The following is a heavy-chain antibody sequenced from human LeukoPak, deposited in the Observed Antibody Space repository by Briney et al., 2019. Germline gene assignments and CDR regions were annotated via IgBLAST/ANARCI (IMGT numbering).Heavy chain of an antibody. V-gene: IGHV1-69*13. CDR3: ARYGNYSSSWYHY. J-gene: IGHJ4*02. CDR1: GGTFSSYA. D-gene: IGHD6-13*01. CDR2: IIPIFGTA. Sequence: SVKVSCKASGGTFSSYAISWVRQAPGQGLEWMGGIIPIFGTANYAQKFQGRVTITADESTSTAYMELSSLRSEDTAVYYCARYGNYSSSWYHYWGQGTLVTVSS.